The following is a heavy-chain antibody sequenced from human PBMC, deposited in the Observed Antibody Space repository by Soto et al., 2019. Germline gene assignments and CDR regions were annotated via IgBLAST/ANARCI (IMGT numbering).Heavy chain of an antibody. V-gene: IGHV3-23*01. J-gene: IGHJ5*02. CDR3: ANTPMAPRSWFDH. CDR2: VTGSGGST. CDR1: GFTFSSYD. Sequence: GGSLRLSCAASGFTFSSYDMSWVRQAPGKGLEWVSAVTGSGGSTYYADSVKGRFTTSRDNSKNTLYLQMNSLRAEDTAVYYCANTPMAPRSWFDHWGPGTLVTVSS.